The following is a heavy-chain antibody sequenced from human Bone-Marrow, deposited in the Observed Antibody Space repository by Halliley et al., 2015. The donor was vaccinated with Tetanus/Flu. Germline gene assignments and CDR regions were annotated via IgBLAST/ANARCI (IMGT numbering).Heavy chain of an antibody. CDR3: ARRGYSASGGYYFAY. J-gene: IGHJ4*02. CDR1: GGSINSNY. CDR2: IYDTGKT. D-gene: IGHD5-12*01. Sequence: TLSLTCTISGGSINSNYWSWIRQPPGKGLEWIGYIYDTGKTTYNPSLKSRVTISADTSQNRFSLELNSVTAADTAAYYCARRGYSASGGYYFAYWGQGTLVTVSS. V-gene: IGHV4-59*08.